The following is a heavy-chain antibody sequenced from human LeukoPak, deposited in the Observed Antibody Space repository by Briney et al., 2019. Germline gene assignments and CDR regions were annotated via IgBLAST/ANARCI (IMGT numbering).Heavy chain of an antibody. CDR3: ARVPYYYGSGSYYTGNEYYFDY. V-gene: IGHV4-39*07. Sequence: SETLSLTCTVSGGFISSSSYYWGWIRQPPGKGLEWIGSIYYSGSTYYNPSLKSRVTISVDTSKNQFSLKLSSVTAADTAVYYCARVPYYYGSGSYYTGNEYYFDYWGQGTLVTVSS. CDR1: GGFISSSSYY. D-gene: IGHD3-10*01. CDR2: IYYSGST. J-gene: IGHJ4*02.